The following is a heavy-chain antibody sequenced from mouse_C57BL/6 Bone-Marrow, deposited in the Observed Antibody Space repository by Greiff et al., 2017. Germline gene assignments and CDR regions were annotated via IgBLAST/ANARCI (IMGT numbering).Heavy chain of an antibody. V-gene: IGHV1-55*01. CDR2: IYPGSGST. CDR1: GYTFTSYW. CDR3: ARRRLFLLYAMDY. D-gene: IGHD2-10*01. J-gene: IGHJ4*01. Sequence: QVQLQQPGAEIVKPGASVKMSCKASGYTFTSYWITWVKQRPGQGLEWIGDIYPGSGSTNYNEKFKSKATLTVDTSSSTAYMQLSSLTSEDSAVYYCARRRLFLLYAMDYWGQGTSVTVSS.